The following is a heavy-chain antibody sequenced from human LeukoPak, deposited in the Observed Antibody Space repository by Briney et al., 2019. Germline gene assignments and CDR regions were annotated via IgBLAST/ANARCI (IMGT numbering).Heavy chain of an antibody. CDR2: ISGYNGNT. Sequence: ASVKVSCKASGYTFSSYGISWVRQAPGQGLEWMGWISGYNGNTDYAQKLQGRVTMTTDTSTSTAYMELRSLRSDDTAVYHCARAGVVGAPAWVDVWGQGTTVTVS. D-gene: IGHD1-26*01. V-gene: IGHV1-18*01. J-gene: IGHJ6*02. CDR1: GYTFSSYG. CDR3: ARAGVVGAPAWVDV.